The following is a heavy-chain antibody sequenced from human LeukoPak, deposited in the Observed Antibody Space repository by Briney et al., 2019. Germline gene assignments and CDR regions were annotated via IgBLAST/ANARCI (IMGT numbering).Heavy chain of an antibody. D-gene: IGHD1-14*01. Sequence: PSETLSLTCTVSGGSISSYYCNWIRQPPGKGLEWIGFIYNSDSTEYNPSLKSRVTISVDTSKNQFSLKLSSVTAADSAVYYCARAGLGDAFDIWGQGTMVTVSS. J-gene: IGHJ3*02. CDR2: IYNSDST. V-gene: IGHV4-59*01. CDR1: GGSISSYY. CDR3: ARAGLGDAFDI.